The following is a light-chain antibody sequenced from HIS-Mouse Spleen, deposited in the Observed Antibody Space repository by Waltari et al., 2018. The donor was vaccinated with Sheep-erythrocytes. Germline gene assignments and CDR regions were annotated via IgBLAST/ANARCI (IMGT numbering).Light chain of an antibody. CDR1: SSDVGSYNL. V-gene: IGLV2-23*02. CDR3: CSHSGSSTWV. Sequence: QSALTQPASVSGSPGQSITIPCTGTSSDVGSYNLVSWYQQHPGKAPKLMIYEVSKRASGVSNRVAGSKAGNMASRTSAGRQAEEEADYYCCSHSGSSTWVFGGGTKLTVL. J-gene: IGLJ3*02. CDR2: EVS.